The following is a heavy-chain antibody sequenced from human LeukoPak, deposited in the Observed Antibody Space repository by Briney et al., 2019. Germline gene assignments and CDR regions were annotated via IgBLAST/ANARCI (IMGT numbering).Heavy chain of an antibody. CDR2: IYSGGST. D-gene: IGHD6-19*01. CDR1: GFTVSSNS. V-gene: IGHV3-53*01. Sequence: GGSLRLSCAASGFTVSSNSMTWVRQAPGKGLEWVSVIYSGGSTYYADSVKGRFTVSRDNSRNTLYLQMNSLRADDTAVYYCAKENSAWPYNWFDPWGQGALVTVSS. J-gene: IGHJ5*02. CDR3: AKENSAWPYNWFDP.